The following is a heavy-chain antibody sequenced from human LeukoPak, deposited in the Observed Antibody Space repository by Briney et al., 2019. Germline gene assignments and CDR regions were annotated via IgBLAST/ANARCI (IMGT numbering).Heavy chain of an antibody. V-gene: IGHV3-23*01. CDR3: AKIMVVVTAIPPYYFDY. CDR2: ISGSGGST. Sequence: GGSLRLSCAASGFTFSSYAMSWVRQAPGKGLEWVSAISGSGGSTYYADSVKGRFTISRDNSKNTLHLQMNSLRAEDTAVYYCAKIMVVVTAIPPYYFDYWGQGTLVTVSS. D-gene: IGHD2-21*02. CDR1: GFTFSSYA. J-gene: IGHJ4*02.